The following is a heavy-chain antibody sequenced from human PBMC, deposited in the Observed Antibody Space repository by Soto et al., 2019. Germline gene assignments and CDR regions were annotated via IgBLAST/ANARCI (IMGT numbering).Heavy chain of an antibody. CDR2: IGGTAA. V-gene: IGHV3-23*01. CDR1: GFSFSSFA. CDR3: ANGAVLMSSWGGWCNWFNT. D-gene: IGHD2-21*01. J-gene: IGHJ5*02. Sequence: VQLLESGGTLVQPGESLRLSCEASGFSFSSFAMNWVRQAPGEGLEWVSSIGGTAASYADAVKGRITISSAKSKHTVYSQMNSMRGEDTAVYYWANGAVLMSSWGGWCNWFNTWGQGALVIVSS.